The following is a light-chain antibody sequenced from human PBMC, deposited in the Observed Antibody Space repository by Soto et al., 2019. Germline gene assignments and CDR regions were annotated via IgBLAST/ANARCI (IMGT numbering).Light chain of an antibody. CDR1: RSDVGGYNY. Sequence: QSVLTQPPSASGSPGQSVTISCTGTRSDVGGYNYVSWYQQYPGRAPKLMIYEVTKRPSGVPDRFSGSKSGNTASLTVSGLQAEDESDYYCSSYAASNNFYFVFGGGTQLTVL. J-gene: IGLJ3*02. CDR2: EVT. CDR3: SSYAASNNFYFV. V-gene: IGLV2-8*01.